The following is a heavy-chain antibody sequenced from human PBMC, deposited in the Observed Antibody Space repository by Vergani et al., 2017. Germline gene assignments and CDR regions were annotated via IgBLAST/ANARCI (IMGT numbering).Heavy chain of an antibody. Sequence: EVQLVESGGGLVQPGRSLRLSCAASGFTFDDYAMHWVRQAPGKGLEWVSGLSWNSGSTGYADSVKGRFTISRDNAKNSLYLQMNSLRAEDTALYYCAKDITPRGYSGYLYYYYGMDVWGQGTTVTVSS. V-gene: IGHV3-9*01. CDR2: LSWNSGST. D-gene: IGHD5-12*01. CDR3: AKDITPRGYSGYLYYYYGMDV. CDR1: GFTFDDYA. J-gene: IGHJ6*02.